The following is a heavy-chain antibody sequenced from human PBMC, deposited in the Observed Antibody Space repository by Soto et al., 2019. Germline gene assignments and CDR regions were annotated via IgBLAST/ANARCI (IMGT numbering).Heavy chain of an antibody. CDR2: CYPGDHDT. CDR3: AGRRYFWSGNSYDN. D-gene: IGHD3-3*01. CDR1: GCSFTSYC. J-gene: IGHJ4*02. V-gene: IGHV5-51*01. Sequence: GETLKIPCKGPGCSFTSYCIGWVRHMPGKGQGCIGICYPGDHDTRYRPTFPGQVTLSAYKDISTAYLHWSSLNDSDTDTYYFAGRRYFWSGNSYDNWGQGTLVTVSS.